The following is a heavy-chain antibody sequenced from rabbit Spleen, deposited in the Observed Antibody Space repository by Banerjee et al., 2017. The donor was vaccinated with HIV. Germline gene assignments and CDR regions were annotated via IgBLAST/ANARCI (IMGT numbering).Heavy chain of an antibody. CDR3: ARDLVAVIGWNFNL. CDR1: GFSFSVYYY. D-gene: IGHD1-1*01. J-gene: IGHJ4*01. CDR2: IDAGSSST. Sequence: QSLEESGGDLVKPGASLTLTCTASGFSFSVYYYMCWVRQAPGKGLEWIACIDAGSSSTWYGSWVNGRFTISKTSSTTVTLQMTSLTAADTATYFCARDLVAVIGWNFNLWGPGTLVTVS. V-gene: IGHV1S40*01.